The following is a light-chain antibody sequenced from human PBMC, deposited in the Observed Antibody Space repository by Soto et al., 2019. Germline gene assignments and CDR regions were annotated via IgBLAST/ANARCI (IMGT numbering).Light chain of an antibody. CDR3: QKLHNFPLT. V-gene: IGKV1-9*01. CDR2: AAS. J-gene: IGKJ5*01. Sequence: DIQLTQSPSFLSAYVGARVTVTCRASQGISSSLAWYQQKPGEAPKLLIYAASTLQSGAPSRFSGSGYGTEFTLTISSLQPDDFASYYCQKLHNFPLTFGQGTRLEIK. CDR1: QGISSS.